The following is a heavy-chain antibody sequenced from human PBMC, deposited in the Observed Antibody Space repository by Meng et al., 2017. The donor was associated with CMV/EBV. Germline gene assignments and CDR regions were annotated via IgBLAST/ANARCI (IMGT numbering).Heavy chain of an antibody. Sequence: GESLKISCTASGFTFGDYAMGWVRQAPGKGLEWVGFIRSKAYGGTTEYAASVKGRFTISRDDSKSIAYLQMNSLKTEDTAVYYCTREPVWGSYYYYYYGMDVWGQGTTVTVSS. J-gene: IGHJ6*02. CDR2: IRSKAYGGTT. CDR1: GFTFGDYA. CDR3: TREPVWGSYYYYYYGMDV. D-gene: IGHD3-16*01. V-gene: IGHV3-49*04.